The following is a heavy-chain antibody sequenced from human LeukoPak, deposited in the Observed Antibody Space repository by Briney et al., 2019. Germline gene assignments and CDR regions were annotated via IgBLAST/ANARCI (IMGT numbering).Heavy chain of an antibody. D-gene: IGHD3-3*01. J-gene: IGHJ4*02. V-gene: IGHV4-30-4*08. CDR2: IYYSGST. Sequence: PSETLSLTCTVSGGSISSGDYYWSWIRQPPGKGRGWIGYIYYSGSTYYNPSLKSRVTISVDTSKNQFSLKLSSVTAADTAVYYCARESGIWSQNVLIDYWGQGTLVTVSS. CDR3: ARESGIWSQNVLIDY. CDR1: GGSISSGDYY.